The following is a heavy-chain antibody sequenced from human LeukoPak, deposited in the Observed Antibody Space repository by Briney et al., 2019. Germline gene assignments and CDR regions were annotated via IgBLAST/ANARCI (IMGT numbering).Heavy chain of an antibody. D-gene: IGHD5-18*01. V-gene: IGHV3-30-3*01. Sequence: GGSLRLSCAASGFTFSSYAMHWVRQAPGKGLEWVAVISYDGSNKYYADSVKGRFTISRDNSKNTLYLQMNSLRAEDTAVYYCARDSWSYGPFDYWGQGTLVTVSS. CDR2: ISYDGSNK. CDR3: ARDSWSYGPFDY. CDR1: GFTFSSYA. J-gene: IGHJ4*02.